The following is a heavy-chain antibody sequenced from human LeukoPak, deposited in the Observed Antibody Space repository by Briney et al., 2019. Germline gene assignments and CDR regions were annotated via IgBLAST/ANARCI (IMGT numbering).Heavy chain of an antibody. CDR3: ARGQRSDAGWGPYYYYYYIDV. J-gene: IGHJ6*03. Sequence: SETLSLTCTVSGGSISSYYWSWLRQPPGKGLEWIGYIYYSGSTNYNPSLKSRVTISVDTSKNQFSLKLSSATAADTAVYYCARGQRSDAGWGPYYYYYYIDVWGKGTTVTVSS. CDR2: IYYSGST. V-gene: IGHV4-59*01. D-gene: IGHD3-10*01. CDR1: GGSISSYY.